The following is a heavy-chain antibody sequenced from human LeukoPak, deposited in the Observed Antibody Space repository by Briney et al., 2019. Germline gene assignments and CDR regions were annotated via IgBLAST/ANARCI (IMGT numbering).Heavy chain of an antibody. D-gene: IGHD6-25*01. CDR1: GGSVTSTNW. J-gene: IGHJ4*02. CDR3: AREGGFYRPLDY. Sequence: SETLSLTCDVSGGSVTSTNWWTWFRQPPGKGLEWIGEVHLDGRTNYNPSLKSRLVMSADLPENHISLKLTSVTAADAAVYYCAREGGFYRPLDYSGQGTLVTVSS. CDR2: VHLDGRT. V-gene: IGHV4-4*02.